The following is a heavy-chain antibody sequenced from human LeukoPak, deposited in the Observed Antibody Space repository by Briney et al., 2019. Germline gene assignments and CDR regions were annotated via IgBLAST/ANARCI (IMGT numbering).Heavy chain of an antibody. Sequence: ASVKVSCKTSGDTFTRNWMHWIRQGPGHGLEWMGVINPTGDYTMYAQKFQGRVIVTRDMSSNTDYMELGSLRSDDTAVYYCARDHSIDDKSWWLDPWGQGTLVTVSS. V-gene: IGHV1-46*01. J-gene: IGHJ5*02. CDR1: GDTFTRNW. CDR3: ARDHSIDDKSWWLDP. D-gene: IGHD1-1*01. CDR2: INPTGDYT.